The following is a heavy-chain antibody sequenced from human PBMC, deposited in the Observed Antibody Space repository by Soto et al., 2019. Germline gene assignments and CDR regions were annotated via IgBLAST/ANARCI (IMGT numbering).Heavy chain of an antibody. D-gene: IGHD2-2*01. Sequence: GWSLRLSCAASVFTFSNYAMNWVRQAPGKGLEWVSAISSSGDSTYHADSGKGRFTISRDNSKNTLYLQMNSLRAEDTAVYYCARGLGYCSSTSCPLDYWGQGTLVTVSS. V-gene: IGHV3-23*01. CDR3: ARGLGYCSSTSCPLDY. J-gene: IGHJ4*02. CDR2: ISSSGDST. CDR1: VFTFSNYA.